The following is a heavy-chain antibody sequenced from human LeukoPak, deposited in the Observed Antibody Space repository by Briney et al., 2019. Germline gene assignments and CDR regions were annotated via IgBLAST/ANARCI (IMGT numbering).Heavy chain of an antibody. D-gene: IGHD5-12*01. CDR2: INPNSGGT. Sequence: GASVKVSCKASGYTFTGYYMHWARQAPGQGLEWVGWINPNSGGTNYAQKFQGRVTMTRDTSISTAYMELSRLRSDDTAVYYCARDEGIYPTSWFDPWGQGTLVTVSS. J-gene: IGHJ5*02. CDR1: GYTFTGYY. V-gene: IGHV1-2*02. CDR3: ARDEGIYPTSWFDP.